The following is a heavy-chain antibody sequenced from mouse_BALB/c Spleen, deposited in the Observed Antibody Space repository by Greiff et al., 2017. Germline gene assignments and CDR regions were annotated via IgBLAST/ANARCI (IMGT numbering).Heavy chain of an antibody. CDR3: ARKSNYGAMDY. CDR2: INPSTGYT. J-gene: IGHJ4*01. V-gene: IGHV1-7*01. CDR1: GYTFTSYW. Sequence: QVQLKQSGAELAKPGASVKMSCKASGYTFTSYWMHWVKQRPGQGLEWIGYINPSTGYTEYNQKFKDKAKLTADKSSSTAYMQLSSLTSEDSAVYYCARKSNYGAMDYWGQGTSVTVSS. D-gene: IGHD2-5*01.